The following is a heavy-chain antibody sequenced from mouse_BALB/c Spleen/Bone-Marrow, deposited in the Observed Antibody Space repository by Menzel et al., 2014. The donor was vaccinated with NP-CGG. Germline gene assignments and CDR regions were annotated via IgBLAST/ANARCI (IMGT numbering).Heavy chain of an antibody. CDR2: IYPSTGYT. Sequence: VQLQQSGAELAKPGASVKMSCKASGYTFTSCWMHWAKQRPGQGLEWIGYIYPSTGYTEYNQKFKDKVTLTADKSSSTAYMQLSSLTSEDSAVYYCAREDYAYWGQGTLVTVSA. V-gene: IGHV1-7*01. D-gene: IGHD2-4*01. CDR3: AREDYAY. CDR1: GYTFTSCW. J-gene: IGHJ3*01.